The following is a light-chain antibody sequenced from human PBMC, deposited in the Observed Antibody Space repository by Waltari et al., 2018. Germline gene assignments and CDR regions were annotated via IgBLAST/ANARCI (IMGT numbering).Light chain of an antibody. CDR2: VRS. J-gene: IGKJ3*01. V-gene: IGKV1-9*01. CDR3: QQVNSYPVT. Sequence: IQLTQSPSSLSASVGDRVTITCRASQGISSYLAWYQQKPGKAPKLLIYVRSTLLNGVPSRFSGSGIGTDVALTISSLQSEDFANYYCQQVNSYPVTFGPGTTVDI. CDR1: QGISSY.